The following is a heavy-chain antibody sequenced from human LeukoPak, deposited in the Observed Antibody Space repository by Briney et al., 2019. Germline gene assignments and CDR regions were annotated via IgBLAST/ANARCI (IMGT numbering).Heavy chain of an antibody. D-gene: IGHD6-19*01. Sequence: GGSLRLSCAASGFSFDDYSMHWVRQAPGKGLEWVSLISWDGGSTYYADSVKSRFTISRDNSKNSLYLQMNSLRTEDTALYYCAKESIAVAAFDYWGQGTLVTVSS. J-gene: IGHJ4*02. V-gene: IGHV3-43*01. CDR2: ISWDGGST. CDR3: AKESIAVAAFDY. CDR1: GFSFDDYS.